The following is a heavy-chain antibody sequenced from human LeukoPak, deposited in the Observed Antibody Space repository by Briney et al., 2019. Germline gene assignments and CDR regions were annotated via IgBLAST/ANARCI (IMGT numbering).Heavy chain of an antibody. CDR3: TRGGLKVAGTRLFF. V-gene: IGHV4-34*01. Sequence: PSETLSLTCAVYGGSFSGYYWSWIRQPPGKGLEWIGEINHSGSTNYNPSLKSRVTISVDTSKNQFSLKLSSATAADTAVYYCTRGGLKVAGTRLFFWGQGTLVTVSS. CDR1: GGSFSGYY. D-gene: IGHD6-19*01. CDR2: INHSGST. J-gene: IGHJ4*02.